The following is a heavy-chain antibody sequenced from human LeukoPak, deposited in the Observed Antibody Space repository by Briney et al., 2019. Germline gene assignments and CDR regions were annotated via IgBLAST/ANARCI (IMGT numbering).Heavy chain of an antibody. J-gene: IGHJ4*02. Sequence: SETLSLTCTVSGGSISSYYWSWIRQPPGKGLEWIGYIYYSGSTNYNPSLKSRVTISVDTSKNQSSLKLSSVTAADTAVYYCATLQLIDDYWGQGTLVTVSS. CDR1: GGSISSYY. V-gene: IGHV4-59*08. CDR2: IYYSGST. CDR3: ATLQLIDDY. D-gene: IGHD2-2*01.